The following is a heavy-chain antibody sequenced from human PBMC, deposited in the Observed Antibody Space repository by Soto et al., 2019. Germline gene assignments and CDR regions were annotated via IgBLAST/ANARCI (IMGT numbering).Heavy chain of an antibody. V-gene: IGHV4-61*01. J-gene: IGHJ5*02. CDR2: IYYSGST. Sequence: SETLSLTCTVSGGSVSSGSYYWSWIRQPPGKGLEWIGHIYYSGSTNYNPSLKSRVTISVDTSKNQFSLTLSSVTATCTAVYYCARDDARANWFEPWGQGTLVTVSS. CDR1: GGSVSSGSYY. CDR3: ARDDARANWFEP.